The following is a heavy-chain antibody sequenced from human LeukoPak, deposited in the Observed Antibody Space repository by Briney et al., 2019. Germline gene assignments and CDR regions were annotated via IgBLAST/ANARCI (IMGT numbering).Heavy chain of an antibody. Sequence: GGSLRLSCAASGFTFYSYAMSWVRQAPGKGLEWVSAISGSGGSTYYADSVKGRFTISRDNSNNTLYLQMNSLRAEDTAVYYCAKEAKRITIFGVVENWFDPWGQGTLVTVSS. D-gene: IGHD3-3*01. J-gene: IGHJ5*02. CDR1: GFTFYSYA. CDR2: ISGSGGST. V-gene: IGHV3-23*01. CDR3: AKEAKRITIFGVVENWFDP.